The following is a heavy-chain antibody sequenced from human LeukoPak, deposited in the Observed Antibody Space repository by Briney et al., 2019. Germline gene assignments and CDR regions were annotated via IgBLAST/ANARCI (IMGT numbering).Heavy chain of an antibody. Sequence: GGSLRLSCAASGFTFSSYAMSWVRQAPGKGLEWVSAISGSGGSTYYADSVKGRFTISRDNSKNTLYLQMNSLRAEDTAVYYCARDKRPATIIPYDWSDPWGQGTLVTVSS. J-gene: IGHJ5*02. V-gene: IGHV3-23*01. CDR1: GFTFSSYA. D-gene: IGHD5-12*01. CDR2: ISGSGGST. CDR3: ARDKRPATIIPYDWSDP.